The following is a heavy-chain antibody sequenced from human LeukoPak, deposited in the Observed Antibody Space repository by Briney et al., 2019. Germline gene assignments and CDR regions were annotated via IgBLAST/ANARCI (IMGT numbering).Heavy chain of an antibody. J-gene: IGHJ4*02. V-gene: IGHV1-2*02. CDR2: INPNSGGT. CDR3: ARVPTVTFFDY. CDR1: GYTFTGYY. D-gene: IGHD4-17*01. Sequence: ASVKVSCKASGYTFTGYYMHWVRQAPGQGLEWMGWINPNSGGTNYAQKFQGKVTITRNTSISTAYMELSSLRSEDTAVYYCARVPTVTFFDYWGQGTLVTVSS.